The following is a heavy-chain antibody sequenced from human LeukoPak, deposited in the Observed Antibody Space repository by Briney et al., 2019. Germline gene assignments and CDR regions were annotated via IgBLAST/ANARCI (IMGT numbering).Heavy chain of an antibody. V-gene: IGHV3-48*04. D-gene: IGHD1-1*01. CDR3: VRGVEPTDYYKYYMDV. J-gene: IGHJ6*03. CDR2: ISSSSTI. CDR1: GFTFSSYS. Sequence: GGSLRLSCVASGFTFSSYSMNWVRQAPGKGLEWISYISSSSTIYYADSVKGRFTISRDNAKNSLYLQMKGLRAEDTAVCYCVRGVEPTDYYKYYMDVWGKGTTVTVSS.